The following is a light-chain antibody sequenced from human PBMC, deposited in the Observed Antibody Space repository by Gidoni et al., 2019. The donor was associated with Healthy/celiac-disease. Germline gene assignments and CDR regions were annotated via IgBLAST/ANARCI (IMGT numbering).Light chain of an antibody. V-gene: IGKV1-27*01. CDR1: QVISNY. J-gene: IGKJ1*01. CDR2: AAS. Sequence: DIQTTHPPSSLSASVGHRATITCRASQVISNYSAWLQQKPGKVPKHLIYAASTLQSGVPSRLSGSGAEADFTLTISSLQPEDVATYYCQKYNSAPCTFGQXTKVEIK. CDR3: QKYNSAPCT.